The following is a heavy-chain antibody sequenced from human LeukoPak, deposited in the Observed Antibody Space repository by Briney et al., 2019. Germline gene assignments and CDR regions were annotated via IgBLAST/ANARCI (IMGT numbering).Heavy chain of an antibody. CDR1: GFTFGDYA. CDR2: IRSKAYGGTT. J-gene: IGHJ6*04. CDR3: TRERYYGSGSYHYYGMDV. D-gene: IGHD3-10*01. Sequence: GGSLRLSCTASGFTFGDYAMRWVRQAPGKGLEWVGFIRSKAYGGTTEYAASVKGRFTISRDDSKSIAYLQMNSLKTEDTAVYYCTRERYYGSGSYHYYGMDVWGKGTTVTVSS. V-gene: IGHV3-49*04.